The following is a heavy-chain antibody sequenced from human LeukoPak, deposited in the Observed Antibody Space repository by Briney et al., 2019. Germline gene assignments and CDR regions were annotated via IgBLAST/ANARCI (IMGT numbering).Heavy chain of an antibody. CDR3: ARLELEQRSWFDP. J-gene: IGHJ5*02. CDR1: GYTFTSYR. V-gene: IGHV1-18*01. Sequence: ASVKVSCKASGYTFTSYRITWVRQAPGQGLDWMGWISAYSGNTIYTQKFQGRLTMTTDTSTTTAYMELRSLRSDDTAVYYCARLELEQRSWFDPWGQGTLVTVSS. CDR2: ISAYSGNT. D-gene: IGHD1/OR15-1a*01.